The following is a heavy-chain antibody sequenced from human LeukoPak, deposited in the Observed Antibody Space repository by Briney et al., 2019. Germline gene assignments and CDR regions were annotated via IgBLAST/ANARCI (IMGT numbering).Heavy chain of an antibody. J-gene: IGHJ4*02. V-gene: IGHV4-61*02. D-gene: IGHD3-10*01. CDR1: GGSISSGSYY. CDR2: IYTSGST. Sequence: NPSETLSLTCTVSGGSISSGSYYWSWIRQPAGKGLEWIGRIYTSGSTNYNPSLKSRVTISVDTSKNQFSLKLSSVTAADTAVYYCARTRYYYNSRSYGAPYYFDYWGQGTLVTVSS. CDR3: ARTRYYYNSRSYGAPYYFDY.